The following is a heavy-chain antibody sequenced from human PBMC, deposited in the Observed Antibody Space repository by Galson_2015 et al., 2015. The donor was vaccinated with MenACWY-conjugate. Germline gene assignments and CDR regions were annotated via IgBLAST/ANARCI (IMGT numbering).Heavy chain of an antibody. J-gene: IGHJ5*02. CDR1: GFTFSSYA. D-gene: IGHD1-26*01. V-gene: IGHV3-23*01. CDR2: VSGSSVST. CDR3: AKDGTYGGRTYTDH. Sequence: SLRLSCAASGFTFSSYAMSWVRQAPGKGLEWVSTVSGSSVSTYYADSVKGRFTISRDNPKNTLYLQMNSLRVEDTAVYYCAKDGTYGGRTYTDHWGQGTLVTVSS.